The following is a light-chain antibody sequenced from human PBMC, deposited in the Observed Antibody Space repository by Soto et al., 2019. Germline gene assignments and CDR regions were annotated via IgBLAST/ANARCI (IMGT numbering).Light chain of an antibody. CDR1: QTVSNY. CDR3: QQYGSSPYT. J-gene: IGKJ2*01. CDR2: GAS. Sequence: EIVLTQSPGTLCLSPGERATLSCRASQTVSNYLAWLQQTPGQAPRLLIYGASSRATGIPDRFSGCGSGTDFTLTISRLEAEDYAVYYCQQYGSSPYTFGQGTKLEIK. V-gene: IGKV3-20*01.